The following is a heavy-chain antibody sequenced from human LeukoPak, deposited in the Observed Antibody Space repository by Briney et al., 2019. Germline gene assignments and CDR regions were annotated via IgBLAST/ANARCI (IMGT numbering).Heavy chain of an antibody. Sequence: ASVKVSCKASGYTFTGYYMHWVRQAPGQGLEGMGWINPNSGGTNYEQKFQGRVTMTRDTSISTAYMELSRLRSDDTAVYYCARAYYYDSSPEDYWGQGTLVTVSS. D-gene: IGHD3-22*01. CDR3: ARAYYYDSSPEDY. V-gene: IGHV1-2*02. CDR2: INPNSGGT. J-gene: IGHJ4*02. CDR1: GYTFTGYY.